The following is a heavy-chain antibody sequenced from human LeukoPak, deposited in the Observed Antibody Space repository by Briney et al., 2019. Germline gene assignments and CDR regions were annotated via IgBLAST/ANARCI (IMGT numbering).Heavy chain of an antibody. Sequence: PSETLSLTCAVYGGSFSGYYWSWIRQPPGKGLEWIGEINHSGSTNYNPSLKSRVTISVDTSKNQFSLKLSSVTAADTAVYYCARPLRGRIYGSGSYKYWGQGTLVTVSS. D-gene: IGHD3-10*01. CDR1: GGSFSGYY. CDR3: ARPLRGRIYGSGSYKY. J-gene: IGHJ4*02. V-gene: IGHV4-34*01. CDR2: INHSGST.